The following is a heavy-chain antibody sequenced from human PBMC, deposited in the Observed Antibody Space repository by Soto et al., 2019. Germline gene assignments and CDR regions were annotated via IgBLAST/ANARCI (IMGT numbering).Heavy chain of an antibody. CDR1: GGSINEFY. Sequence: SETLSLTCTGPGGSINEFYWSWIRQPTGKGLEWNGYIYYSGSTDYNPSLKGRVTISVDTSKNQFSLKLRSVTAADTAVYYCARVGGVAARTFDYWGQGTLVTVSS. CDR3: ARVGGVAARTFDY. D-gene: IGHD6-6*01. J-gene: IGHJ4*02. CDR2: IYYSGST. V-gene: IGHV4-59*01.